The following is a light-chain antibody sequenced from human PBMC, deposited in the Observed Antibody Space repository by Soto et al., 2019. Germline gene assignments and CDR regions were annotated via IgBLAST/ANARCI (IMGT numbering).Light chain of an antibody. CDR3: SSYTSGRTPV. V-gene: IGLV2-14*03. Sequence: QSALTQPASVSGSPGQSITISCTGSSNDVGGYNYVSWYQHHPGKAPKLMIYDVTNRPSGVSNRFSGSKSGNTASLTISGLQAEDEADYYCSSYTSGRTPVFGGGTQLTVL. CDR2: DVT. J-gene: IGLJ2*01. CDR1: SNDVGGYNY.